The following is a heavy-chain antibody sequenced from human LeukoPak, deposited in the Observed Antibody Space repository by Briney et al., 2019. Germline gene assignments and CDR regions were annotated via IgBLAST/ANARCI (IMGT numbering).Heavy chain of an antibody. CDR2: IYYSGST. CDR1: GGSISSSSYY. J-gene: IGHJ4*02. Sequence: SETLSLTCTVSGGSISSSSYYWGWIRQPPGKGLEWIGSIYYSGSTYYNPSLKSRVTISVDTSKNQFSLKLSSVTAADTAVYYXXXXXVXIAAAGEDWGQGTLVTVSS. CDR3: XXXXVXIAAAGED. V-gene: IGHV4-39*01. D-gene: IGHD6-13*01.